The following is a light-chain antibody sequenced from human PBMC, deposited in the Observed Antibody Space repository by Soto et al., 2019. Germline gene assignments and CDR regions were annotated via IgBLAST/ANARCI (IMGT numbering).Light chain of an antibody. CDR3: QEYYSIPRA. CDR2: WAS. V-gene: IGKV4-1*01. CDR1: QTILYSSNNKNY. J-gene: IGKJ1*01. Sequence: DIVLTQSPDSLAVSLGERATINCKSSQTILYSSNNKNYLAWYQQRPGQPPKLLISWASTRESGVPDRFSGSGSGTDFTLTITNLQAEDVAVDYCQEYYSIPRAFGQGTQVEIK.